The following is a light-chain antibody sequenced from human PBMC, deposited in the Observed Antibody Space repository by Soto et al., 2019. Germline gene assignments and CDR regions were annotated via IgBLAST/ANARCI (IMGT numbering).Light chain of an antibody. CDR3: QQYSSDST. J-gene: IGKJ1*01. CDR2: RAS. Sequence: DIQMNQSPSTLSASVGDRVTITCRASQNINNWLAWYQQKPGKAPKLLIYRASSLENGVPSRFSGRGSGTDFIFTITSLQPDDFATYYCQQYSSDSTFGQGTKVEIK. V-gene: IGKV1-5*03. CDR1: QNINNW.